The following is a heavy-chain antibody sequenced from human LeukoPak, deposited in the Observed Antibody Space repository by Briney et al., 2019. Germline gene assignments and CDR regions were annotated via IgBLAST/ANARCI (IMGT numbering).Heavy chain of an antibody. CDR2: ISSSSSYI. V-gene: IGHV3-21*01. Sequence: PGGSLRLSCAASGFTFSSYSMNWVRQAPGKGLEWVSSISSSSSYIYCADSVKGRFTISRDNAKNSLYLQMNSLRAEDTAVYYCARALELREDFDYWGQGTLVTVSS. J-gene: IGHJ4*02. D-gene: IGHD1-7*01. CDR1: GFTFSSYS. CDR3: ARALELREDFDY.